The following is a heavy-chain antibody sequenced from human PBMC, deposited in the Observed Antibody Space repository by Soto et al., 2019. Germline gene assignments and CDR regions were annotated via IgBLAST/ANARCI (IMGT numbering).Heavy chain of an antibody. Sequence: SGGSLRLSCAASGFTVSSNYMSWVRQAPGKGLEWVSVIYSGGSTYYADSVKGRFTISRDNSKNTLYLQMNSLRAEDTAVYYCATEIEVDAFDIWAQGTMVTVSS. J-gene: IGHJ3*02. CDR1: GFTVSSNY. CDR3: ATEIEVDAFDI. CDR2: IYSGGST. V-gene: IGHV3-53*01.